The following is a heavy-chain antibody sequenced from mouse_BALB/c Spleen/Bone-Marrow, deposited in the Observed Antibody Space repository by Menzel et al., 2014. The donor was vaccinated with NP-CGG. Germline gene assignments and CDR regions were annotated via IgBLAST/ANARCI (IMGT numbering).Heavy chain of an antibody. CDR3: ARKGWLLFDY. CDR2: ISGGGST. CDR1: GFTFSSYG. V-gene: IGHV5-6-5*01. Sequence: EVNLVESGGGLVKPGGSLKLSCAASGFTFSSYGMSWVRQTPEKRLEWVASISGGGSTYYPDNVKGRFTISRDNARNILCLQMSGLRSEDTAMYYCARKGWLLFDYWGQGTTLTVSS. J-gene: IGHJ2*01. D-gene: IGHD2-3*01.